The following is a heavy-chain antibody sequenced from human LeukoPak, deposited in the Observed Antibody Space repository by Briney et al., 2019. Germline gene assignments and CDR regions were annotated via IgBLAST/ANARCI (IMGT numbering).Heavy chain of an antibody. J-gene: IGHJ6*03. CDR3: TREKEAYNFGLAYYYYYMDV. CDR1: GSTFSGSA. V-gene: IGHV3-73*01. CDR2: IGSGAKSYAT. D-gene: IGHD5-18*01. Sequence: GGSLRLSCAASGSTFSGSAMHRVRQAPGKGLEWVGQIGSGAKSYATAYAASVKGRFTISRDDSKNTAYLQMNSLQTEDTAVYYCTREKEAYNFGLAYYYYYMDVWGKGTTVTVSS.